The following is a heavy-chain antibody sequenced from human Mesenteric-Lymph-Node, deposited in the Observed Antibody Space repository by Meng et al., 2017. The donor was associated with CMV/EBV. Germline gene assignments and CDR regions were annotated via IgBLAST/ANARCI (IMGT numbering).Heavy chain of an antibody. CDR3: AKADSLIVGTIKCFDY. J-gene: IGHJ4*02. CDR2: ISGSGGRR. V-gene: IGHV3-23*01. CDR1: GFTFSSYS. D-gene: IGHD1-26*01. Sequence: GGSLRLSCAASGFTFSSYSMNWVRQAPGKGLECVSSISGSGGRRDYTDSVKGRFIISRDNSKNTLYLQMNSLRAEDTAVYYCAKADSLIVGTIKCFDYWGQGTLVTVSS.